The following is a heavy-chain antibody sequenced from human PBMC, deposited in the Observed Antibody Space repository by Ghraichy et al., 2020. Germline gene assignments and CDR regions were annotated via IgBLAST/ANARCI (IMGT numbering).Heavy chain of an antibody. V-gene: IGHV1-69*13. D-gene: IGHD3-16*01. J-gene: IGHJ4*02. CDR1: GGTFSSYA. CDR2: IIPIFGTA. Sequence: SVKVSCKASGGTFSSYAISWVRQAPGQGLEWMGGIIPIFGTANYAQKFQGRVTITADESTSTAYMELSSLRSEDTAVYYCAAELAPGEEFDYWGQGTLVTVSS. CDR3: AAELAPGEEFDY.